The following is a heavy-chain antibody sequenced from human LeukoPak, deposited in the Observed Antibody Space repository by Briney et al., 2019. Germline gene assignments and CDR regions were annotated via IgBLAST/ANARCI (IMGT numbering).Heavy chain of an antibody. CDR1: GYTFTSYA. Sequence: GAPVKVSCKASGYTFTSYAISWVRQAPGQGLEWMGGIIPIFGTANYAQKFQGRVTITADESTSTAYMELSSLRSEDTAVYYCARGVIAVAGNAFDIWGQGTMVTVSS. V-gene: IGHV1-69*13. CDR3: ARGVIAVAGNAFDI. CDR2: IIPIFGTA. D-gene: IGHD6-19*01. J-gene: IGHJ3*02.